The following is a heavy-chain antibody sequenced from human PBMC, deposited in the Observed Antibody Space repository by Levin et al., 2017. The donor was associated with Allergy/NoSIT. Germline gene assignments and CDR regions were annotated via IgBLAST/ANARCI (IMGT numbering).Heavy chain of an antibody. V-gene: IGHV4-4*07. CDR3: ARGWVYYFDY. CDR2: IFTTGST. D-gene: IGHD2-8*01. J-gene: IGHJ4*02. CDR1: GGSMSSYF. Sequence: SETLSLTCTVSGGSMSSYFWTWIRQPAGSGLEWIGRIFTTGSTNYNPSLKSRVTMSVDTSKNQFSLRLSSVTAADTAVYYCARGWVYYFDYWGQGTLVTVSS.